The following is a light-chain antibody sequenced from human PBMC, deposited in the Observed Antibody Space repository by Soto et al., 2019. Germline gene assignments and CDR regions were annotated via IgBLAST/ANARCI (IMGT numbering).Light chain of an antibody. CDR2: AAS. V-gene: IGKV1-27*01. CDR1: QGISNY. Sequence: DIQMTQSPSSLSASVGDRVTITCRASQGISNYLAWYQQRPGKVPKLLIYAASTLQSGVPSRFSGSGSGTEFTLTISSLQSDDFATYYCQHYNSFSPWAFGQGTRWIS. J-gene: IGKJ1*01. CDR3: QHYNSFSPWA.